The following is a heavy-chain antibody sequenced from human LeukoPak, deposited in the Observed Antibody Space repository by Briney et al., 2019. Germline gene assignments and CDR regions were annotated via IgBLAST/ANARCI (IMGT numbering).Heavy chain of an antibody. CDR1: GFTVSSNY. Sequence: GGSLRLSCAASGFTVSSNYMSWVRQAPGKGLEWVSIIYSGSSTYYADSVKGRFTISRDNSKNTLYLQMNSLRAEDTAVYYCARGRYSSSLAVADYWGQGTPVTVSS. J-gene: IGHJ4*02. CDR3: ARGRYSSSLAVADY. D-gene: IGHD6-13*01. V-gene: IGHV3-66*01. CDR2: IYSGSST.